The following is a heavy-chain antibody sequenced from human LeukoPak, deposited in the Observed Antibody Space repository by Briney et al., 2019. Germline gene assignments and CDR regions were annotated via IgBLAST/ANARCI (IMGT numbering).Heavy chain of an antibody. V-gene: IGHV1-2*02. J-gene: IGHJ5*02. Sequence: ASVKVSCKASGYTFTSYAMNWVRQAPGQGLEWMGWINPNSGGTNYAQKFQGRVTMTRDTSINTAYMELSRLRCDDTAVYYCARDGYYNILTGYPNWFDPWGQGTLVTVSS. CDR2: INPNSGGT. CDR1: GYTFTSYA. D-gene: IGHD3-9*01. CDR3: ARDGYYNILTGYPNWFDP.